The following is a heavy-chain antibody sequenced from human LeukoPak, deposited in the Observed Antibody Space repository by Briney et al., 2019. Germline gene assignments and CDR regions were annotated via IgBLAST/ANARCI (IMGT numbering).Heavy chain of an antibody. J-gene: IGHJ4*02. Sequence: GGSLRLSCAASGFTFSTYWMSWVRQAPGKGLEWVSYISSSGSTIYYADSVKGRFTISRDNAKNSLYLQMNSLRAEDTAVYYCARRGGSGYPFDYWGQGTLVTVSS. V-gene: IGHV3-11*01. CDR3: ARRGGSGYPFDY. CDR2: ISSSGSTI. CDR1: GFTFSTYW. D-gene: IGHD3-22*01.